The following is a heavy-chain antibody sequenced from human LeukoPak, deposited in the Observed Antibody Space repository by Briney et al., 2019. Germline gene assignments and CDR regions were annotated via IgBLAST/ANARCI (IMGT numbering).Heavy chain of an antibody. Sequence: GGSLRLSCAASGFTFSNAWMSWVRQAPGKGLEWVSAISGSGGSTYYADSVKGRFTISRHNSKNTLYLQMNSLRAEDTAVYYCAKVGYDFWSGTLYYFDYWGQGTLVTVSS. CDR1: GFTFSNAW. J-gene: IGHJ4*02. D-gene: IGHD3-3*01. V-gene: IGHV3-23*01. CDR3: AKVGYDFWSGTLYYFDY. CDR2: ISGSGGST.